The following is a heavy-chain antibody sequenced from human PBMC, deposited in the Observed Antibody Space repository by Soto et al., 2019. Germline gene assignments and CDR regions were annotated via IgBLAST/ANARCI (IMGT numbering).Heavy chain of an antibody. CDR1: GYTFINYD. V-gene: IGHV1-8*01. Sequence: QEPLVQPGAEVKKPGASVKVSCKASGYTFINYDINWVRQAAGQGREWMGWMNPNSGNTGYAQKFQGRVTMTRDTSTRTAYMELRSLRSDDTAVYYCARASSGPLWGQGTMVIVSS. CDR2: MNPNSGNT. J-gene: IGHJ3*01. D-gene: IGHD6-19*01. CDR3: ARASSGPL.